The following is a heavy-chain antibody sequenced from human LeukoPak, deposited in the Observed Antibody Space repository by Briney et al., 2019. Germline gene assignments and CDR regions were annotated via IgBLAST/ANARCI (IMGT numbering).Heavy chain of an antibody. D-gene: IGHD2-21*02. Sequence: GGSLRLSCAASGLSFSSYEMNWVRQAPGKGLEWVSYISNSGRTTYYADSVKGRFTFSRDNAKKSLYLQMNSLRAEDTAVYYCAVTVICPWAFDIWSQGTMVTVSS. V-gene: IGHV3-48*03. CDR3: AVTVICPWAFDI. J-gene: IGHJ3*02. CDR2: ISNSGRTT. CDR1: GLSFSSYE.